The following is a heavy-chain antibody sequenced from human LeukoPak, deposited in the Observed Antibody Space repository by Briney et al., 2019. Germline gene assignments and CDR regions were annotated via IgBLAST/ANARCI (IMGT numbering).Heavy chain of an antibody. V-gene: IGHV3-48*04. J-gene: IGHJ4*02. CDR1: GFPFSTYN. CDR2: ISSSGNTI. Sequence: GGSLRLSCAASGFPFSTYNMNWVRQAPGKGLEWVSYISSSGNTIYYADSVKGRFTISRDNAKNSLYLQMNSLRAEDTAVYYCARDLGRYYDSSGYYYWGQGTLVTVSS. D-gene: IGHD3-22*01. CDR3: ARDLGRYYDSSGYYY.